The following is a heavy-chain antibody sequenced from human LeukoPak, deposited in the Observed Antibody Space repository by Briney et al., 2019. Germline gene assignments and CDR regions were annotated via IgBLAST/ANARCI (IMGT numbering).Heavy chain of an antibody. J-gene: IGHJ4*02. Sequence: VSVKVSCKASGYTFTSYGISWVRQAPGQGLEWMGWISAYNGNTNYAQKLQGRVTMTTDTSTSTAYMELRSLRSDDTAVYYCARERTGGYYDFWGGYSTDYFDYWGQGTLVTVSS. V-gene: IGHV1-18*01. CDR3: ARERTGGYYDFWGGYSTDYFDY. CDR1: GYTFTSYG. CDR2: ISAYNGNT. D-gene: IGHD3-3*01.